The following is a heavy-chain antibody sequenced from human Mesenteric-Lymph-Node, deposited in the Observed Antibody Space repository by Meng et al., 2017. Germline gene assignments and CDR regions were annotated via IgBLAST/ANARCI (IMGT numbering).Heavy chain of an antibody. CDR2: INHSGST. CDR3: ARDGAAAGPWPRMYSTFDY. D-gene: IGHD6-13*01. CDR1: GGSFSGYY. Sequence: SETLSLTCAVYGGSFSGYYWSWIRQPPGKGLEWIGEINHSGSTNYNPSLKSRVTISVDTSKNQFSLKLSSVTAADTAVYYCARDGAAAGPWPRMYSTFDYWGQGTLVTVSS. J-gene: IGHJ4*02. V-gene: IGHV4-34*01.